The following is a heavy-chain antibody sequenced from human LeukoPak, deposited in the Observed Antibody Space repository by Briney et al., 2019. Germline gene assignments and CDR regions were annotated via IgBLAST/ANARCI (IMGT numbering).Heavy chain of an antibody. CDR1: GFTFSSYA. Sequence: PGGSLRLSCAASGFTFSSYAMSWVHQAPGKGLEWVSAISGSGDSTYSTDSVKGRFTISRDNSKNTLYLQMNSLRAEDTAVYYCAKKVPANWGSYFDYWGQGTLVTVSS. V-gene: IGHV3-23*01. J-gene: IGHJ4*02. CDR2: ISGSGDST. CDR3: AKKVPANWGSYFDY. D-gene: IGHD7-27*01.